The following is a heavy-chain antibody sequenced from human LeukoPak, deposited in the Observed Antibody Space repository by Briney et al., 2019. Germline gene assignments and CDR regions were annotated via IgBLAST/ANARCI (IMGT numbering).Heavy chain of an antibody. D-gene: IGHD6-19*01. Sequence: ASVKVSCKASGYTFTGYYLHWVRQAPGQGLEWMGWIHPNSGGTNYAQKFQGRVTMTRDTSISTAYMELSSLRSDDTAVYFCAGAASVPGWGQGTLVTV. V-gene: IGHV1-2*02. CDR2: IHPNSGGT. CDR3: AGAASVPG. J-gene: IGHJ1*01. CDR1: GYTFTGYY.